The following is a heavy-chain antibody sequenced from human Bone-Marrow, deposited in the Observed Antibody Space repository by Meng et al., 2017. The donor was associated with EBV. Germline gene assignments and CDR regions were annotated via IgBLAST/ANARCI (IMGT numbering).Heavy chain of an antibody. J-gene: IGHJ5*02. CDR2: IPSHGGNI. V-gene: IGHV3-30*03. Sequence: VVAWGGVSQPGRSLRLSCAGTGFTFSGYGMSWFRQAPGKGPEWVAIIPSHGGNIYYADSVKGRFTISRDDSKNTLYLQMNSLRGEDTGVYYCARDLSGRFDPWGQGTLVTVSS. D-gene: IGHD1-14*01. CDR1: GFTFSGYG. CDR3: ARDLSGRFDP.